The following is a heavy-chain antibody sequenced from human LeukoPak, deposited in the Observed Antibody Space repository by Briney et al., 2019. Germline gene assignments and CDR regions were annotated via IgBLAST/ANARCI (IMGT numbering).Heavy chain of an antibody. CDR3: ARHNLVVVPAAQYYYYYMDV. CDR1: GYRFSSYW. V-gene: IGHV5-51*01. Sequence: GESLKISCKGSGYRFSSYWIGWVRQMSGKGLEWMGIIYPGDSDTRYSPSFQGQVNISADKSISTAYLQWSSLKASDTAMYYCARHNLVVVPAAQYYYYYMDVWGKGTTVTVSS. D-gene: IGHD2-2*01. J-gene: IGHJ6*03. CDR2: IYPGDSDT.